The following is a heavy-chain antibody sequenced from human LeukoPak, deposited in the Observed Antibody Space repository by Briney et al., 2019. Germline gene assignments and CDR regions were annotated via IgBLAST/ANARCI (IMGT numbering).Heavy chain of an antibody. CDR1: GGSISSYY. CDR2: IYYSGST. CDR3: ARDYYGSGGYQNWFDP. V-gene: IGHV4-59*12. J-gene: IGHJ5*02. Sequence: SETLSLTCTVSGGSISSYYWSWIRQPPGKGLEWIGYIYYSGSTNYNPSLKSRVTISVGRSKNQFSLKLSSVTAADTAVYYCARDYYGSGGYQNWFDPWGQGTLVTVSS. D-gene: IGHD3-10*01.